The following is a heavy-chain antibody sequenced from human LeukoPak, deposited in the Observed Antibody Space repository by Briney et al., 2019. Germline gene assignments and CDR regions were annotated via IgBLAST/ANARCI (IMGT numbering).Heavy chain of an antibody. Sequence: SETLSLTCTVSGGSISSYYWSWIRQPPGKGLEWIGYIYYSGSTNYNPSLKSRVTISVDTSKNQFSLKLSSVTAAVTAVCYCARRRGDNSVYYYFDFWGQGTLVTVSS. CDR1: GGSISSYY. J-gene: IGHJ4*02. CDR2: IYYSGST. V-gene: IGHV4-59*08. D-gene: IGHD3-22*01. CDR3: ARRRGDNSVYYYFDF.